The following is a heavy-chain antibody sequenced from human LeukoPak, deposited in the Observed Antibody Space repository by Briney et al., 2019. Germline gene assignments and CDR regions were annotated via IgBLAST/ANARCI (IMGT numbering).Heavy chain of an antibody. CDR2: IRYDGSNK. CDR1: GFTFSSYG. V-gene: IGHV3-30*02. CDR3: AKNLYYYDSSGHLFDY. Sequence: GSLRLSCAASGFTFSSYGMHWVRQAPGKGLEWVAFIRYDGSNKYYADSVKGRFTISRDNSKNTLYLQMNSLRAEDTAVYYCAKNLYYYDSSGHLFDYWGQGTLVTVPS. D-gene: IGHD3-22*01. J-gene: IGHJ4*02.